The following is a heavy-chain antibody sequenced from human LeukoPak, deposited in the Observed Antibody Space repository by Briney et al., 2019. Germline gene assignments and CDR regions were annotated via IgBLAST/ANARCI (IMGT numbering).Heavy chain of an antibody. CDR1: GGSLSGYY. CDR3: AGVLRVEMVVNY. D-gene: IGHD3-22*01. CDR2: MHYSGNT. V-gene: IGHV4-34*11. J-gene: IGHJ4*02. Sequence: SETLSLTCAVYGGSLSGYYWSWIRQSPGKGLEWIGHMHYSGNTNHNPSLKSRVTMSLDMSKNQFSLELISVAATDTAIYWCAGVLRVEMVVNYWGQGNLVTVSS.